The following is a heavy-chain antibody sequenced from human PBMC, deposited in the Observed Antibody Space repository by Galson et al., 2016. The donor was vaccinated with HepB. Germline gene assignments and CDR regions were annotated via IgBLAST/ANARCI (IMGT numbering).Heavy chain of an antibody. Sequence: SLRLSCAASGFAFTRYDMHWVRQVTGKGPEWVSLIGTNGDYTYYTDSVKGRFTISRDNSKNTVYLQMNSLRAEDTAVYYCAKERSSYFDYWGQGTLVTVSS. CDR3: AKERSSYFDY. CDR2: IGTNGDYT. D-gene: IGHD6-6*01. CDR1: GFAFTRYD. J-gene: IGHJ4*02. V-gene: IGHV3-23*01.